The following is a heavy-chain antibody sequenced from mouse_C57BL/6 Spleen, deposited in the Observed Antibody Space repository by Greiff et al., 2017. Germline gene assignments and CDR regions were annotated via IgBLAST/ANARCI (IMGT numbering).Heavy chain of an antibody. J-gene: IGHJ3*01. Sequence: EVMLVESGGDLVKPGGSLKLSCAASGFTFSSYGMSWVRQTPDKRLEWVATISSGGSYTYYPDSVKGRVTISRDNAKNALYLQMSSLKSKDTAMYYCASQGVYFAYWGQGTLVTVSA. V-gene: IGHV5-6*01. CDR3: ASQGVYFAY. CDR1: GFTFSSYG. CDR2: ISSGGSYT.